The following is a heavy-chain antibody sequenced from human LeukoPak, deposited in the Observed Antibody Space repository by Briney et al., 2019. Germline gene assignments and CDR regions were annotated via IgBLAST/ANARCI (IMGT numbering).Heavy chain of an antibody. CDR3: AKRVSDLWKCHYFDY. J-gene: IGHJ4*02. Sequence: GGSLRLSCAASGFSVISSAMSWVRQAPGKGLEWVSGISVSGGTTYYADSVRGRFTISRDNSKNTLYLQMNSLRVEDTALYYCAKRVSDLWKCHYFDYWGQGTLVTVSS. V-gene: IGHV3-23*01. CDR1: GFSVISSA. CDR2: ISVSGGTT. D-gene: IGHD3-3*01.